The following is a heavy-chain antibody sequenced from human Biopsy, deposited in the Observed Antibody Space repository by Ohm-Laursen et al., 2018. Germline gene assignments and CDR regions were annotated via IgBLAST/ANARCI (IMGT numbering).Heavy chain of an antibody. CDR3: ARGDYFDSNGYFWFDP. CDR2: ISYSRDT. J-gene: IGHJ5*02. CDR1: GGSISSYY. V-gene: IGHV4-59*08. D-gene: IGHD3-22*01. Sequence: SQTLSLTCAVSGGSISSYYWSWIRQAPGKGLEWIGYISYSRDTNYNPSLKSRITISVDTSKNQFSLKLTSVTAADTAVYYCARGDYFDSNGYFWFDPWGQGTLVTVSS.